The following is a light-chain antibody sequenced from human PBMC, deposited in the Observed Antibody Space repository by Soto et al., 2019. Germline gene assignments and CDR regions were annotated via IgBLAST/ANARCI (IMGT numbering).Light chain of an antibody. J-gene: IGLJ2*01. CDR1: SSDVGSYNL. Sequence: QALRTQSASLSGSPGQSITISCTGTSSDVGSYNLVSWYQHHPGKAPKFIIYEDNKRPSGVSNRFSGSKSGNTASLTISGLQAEDEADYYCCAFVRSNALLFGGGTKVTVL. CDR3: CAFVRSNALL. CDR2: EDN. V-gene: IGLV2-23*01.